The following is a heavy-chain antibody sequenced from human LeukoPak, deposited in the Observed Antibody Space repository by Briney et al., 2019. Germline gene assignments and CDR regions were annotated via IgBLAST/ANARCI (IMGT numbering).Heavy chain of an antibody. Sequence: ASVKVSCKASGYTFTGYCMHWVRQAPGQGLEWMGWINPNSGGTNYAQKSQGRVTMTRDTSISTAYMELSRLRSDDTAVYYCARESLGNGTYVTDFDYWGQGTLVTVSS. D-gene: IGHD3-16*01. J-gene: IGHJ4*02. CDR2: INPNSGGT. CDR3: ARESLGNGTYVTDFDY. V-gene: IGHV1-2*02. CDR1: GYTFTGYC.